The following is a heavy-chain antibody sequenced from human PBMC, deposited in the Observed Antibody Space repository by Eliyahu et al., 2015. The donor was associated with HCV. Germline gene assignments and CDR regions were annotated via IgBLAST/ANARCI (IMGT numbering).Heavy chain of an antibody. D-gene: IGHD6-13*01. CDR2: IDWDDDK. CDR3: ARTLVHLGQQLVLYDAFDI. J-gene: IGHJ3*02. CDR1: GFSLSTSGMR. Sequence: QVTLKESGPALVKPTQTLTLTCTFSGFSLSTSGMRVSWIRQPPGKALEWLARIDWDDDKFYSTSLKTRLTISKDTSKNQVVLTMTNMDPVDTATYYCARTLVHLGQQLVLYDAFDIWGQGTMVTVSS. V-gene: IGHV2-70*04.